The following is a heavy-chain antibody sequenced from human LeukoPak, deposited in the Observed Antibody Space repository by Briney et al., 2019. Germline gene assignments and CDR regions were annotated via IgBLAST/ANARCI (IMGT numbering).Heavy chain of an antibody. V-gene: IGHV1-69*05. Sequence: SVKVSCKASGGTFSSYAISWVRRAPGQGLEWMGGIIPIFGTANYAQKFQGRVTITTDESTSTAYMELSSLRSEDTAVYYCARDGRNYDFWSGNLDPWGQGTLVTVSS. CDR2: IIPIFGTA. J-gene: IGHJ5*02. CDR1: GGTFSSYA. CDR3: ARDGRNYDFWSGNLDP. D-gene: IGHD3-3*01.